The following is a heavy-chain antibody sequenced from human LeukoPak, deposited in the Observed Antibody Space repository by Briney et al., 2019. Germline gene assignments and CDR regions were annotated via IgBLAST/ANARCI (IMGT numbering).Heavy chain of an antibody. D-gene: IGHD3-22*01. CDR1: GFTFSSYG. V-gene: IGHV3-21*01. CDR3: ARDQDGGKYYYESSGYSH. CDR2: ISSGGHI. J-gene: IGHJ4*02. Sequence: GGSLRLSCAASGFTFSSYGLSWVRQAPGKGLEWVSTISSGGHIYYEDSVKGRFTISRDNAKNSLCLQMNSLRAEDTAVYYCARDQDGGKYYYESSGYSHWGQGILVTVSS.